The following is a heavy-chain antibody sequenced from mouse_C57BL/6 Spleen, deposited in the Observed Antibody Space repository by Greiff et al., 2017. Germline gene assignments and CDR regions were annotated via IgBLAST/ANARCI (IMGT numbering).Heavy chain of an antibody. CDR3: ALGITTVVDAMDY. J-gene: IGHJ4*01. D-gene: IGHD1-1*01. CDR1: GYAFSSSW. Sequence: QVQLQQSGPELVKPGASVKISCKASGYAFSSSWMNWVKQRPGKGLEWIGRIYPGDGDTNYNGKFKGKATLTADKSSSTAYMQLSSLTSEDSAVYFCALGITTVVDAMDYWGQGTSVTVSS. CDR2: IYPGDGDT. V-gene: IGHV1-82*01.